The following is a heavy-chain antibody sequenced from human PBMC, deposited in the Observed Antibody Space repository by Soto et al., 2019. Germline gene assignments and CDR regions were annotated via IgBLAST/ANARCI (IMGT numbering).Heavy chain of an antibody. D-gene: IGHD1-26*01. Sequence: GGSLRLSCVGSGFTFSNYGMHWVRQPPGKGLEWVALISDDGDKRYYADSVRGRLIISRDNYKDTLYLQMNSLGPDDTAVYFCAKARVRIVGANSFDYWGQGTPVTVSS. J-gene: IGHJ4*02. V-gene: IGHV3-30*18. CDR3: AKARVRIVGANSFDY. CDR1: GFTFSNYG. CDR2: ISDDGDKR.